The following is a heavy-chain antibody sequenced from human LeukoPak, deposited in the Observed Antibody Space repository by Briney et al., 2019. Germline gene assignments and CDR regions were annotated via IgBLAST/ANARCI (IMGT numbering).Heavy chain of an antibody. CDR3: AKDREYQLLPGNWFDP. D-gene: IGHD2-2*01. Sequence: GGSLRLSCAASGFTFSSYAMSWVRQAPGKGLEWVSAISGSGGSTYYADSVKGRFTISRDNSKNTLYLQMNSLRAEDTAVYYCAKDREYQLLPGNWFDPWGQGTLVTVSS. CDR1: GFTFSSYA. J-gene: IGHJ5*02. V-gene: IGHV3-23*01. CDR2: ISGSGGST.